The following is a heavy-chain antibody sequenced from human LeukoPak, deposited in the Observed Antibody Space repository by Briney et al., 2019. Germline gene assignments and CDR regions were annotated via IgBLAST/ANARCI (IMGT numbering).Heavy chain of an antibody. CDR1: GGSISSYY. D-gene: IGHD6-19*01. V-gene: IGHV4-59*01. J-gene: IGHJ4*02. Sequence: PSETLSLTCSVSGGSISSYYWSWIRQPPGKGLEWIGYIYYSGSTHYNPSLKGRVTITVDTSKNQFSLKLSSVTAADTAVYFCARGLAVSGRSSLDFWGQGTLVTVSS. CDR2: IYYSGST. CDR3: ARGLAVSGRSSLDF.